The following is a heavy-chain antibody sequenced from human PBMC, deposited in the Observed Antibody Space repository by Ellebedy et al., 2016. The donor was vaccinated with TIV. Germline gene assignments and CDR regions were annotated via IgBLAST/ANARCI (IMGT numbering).Heavy chain of an antibody. CDR1: GFTFSAYA. Sequence: GESLKISCAASGFTFSAYAMTWVRQAPGRGLEWVSGISGSGASTYYAASVKGRFTISRDNSKNTLYLQMNSLRAEDTAVYYCARSLTRLGPFDYWGQGTLVTVSS. D-gene: IGHD2-21*02. CDR3: ARSLTRLGPFDY. CDR2: ISGSGAST. V-gene: IGHV3-23*01. J-gene: IGHJ4*02.